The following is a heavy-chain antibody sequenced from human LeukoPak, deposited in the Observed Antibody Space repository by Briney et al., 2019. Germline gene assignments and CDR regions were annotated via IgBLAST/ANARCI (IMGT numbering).Heavy chain of an antibody. CDR2: FDPEDGET. J-gene: IGHJ4*02. Sequence: ASVKVSCKVSGYTLTELSMHWVRQAPGKGLEWMGGFDPEDGETIYAQKFQGRVTITADESTSTAYMELSSLRSEDTAVYYCARNKLAFDSSGLDYWGQGTLVTVSS. CDR1: GYTLTELS. D-gene: IGHD3-22*01. CDR3: ARNKLAFDSSGLDY. V-gene: IGHV1-24*01.